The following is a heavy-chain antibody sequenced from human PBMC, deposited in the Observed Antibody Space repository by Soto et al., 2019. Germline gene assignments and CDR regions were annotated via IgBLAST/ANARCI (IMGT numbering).Heavy chain of an antibody. V-gene: IGHV1-69*13. Sequence: SVKVSCKASGGTFSSYAISWVRQAPGQGLEWMGGIIPIFGTAKYAQKFQGRVTITADESTTTAYMELSSLRSEDTAVYSCPRSYPSSGWCRGHPNWFDPWGQGTQVTVSS. D-gene: IGHD6-19*01. J-gene: IGHJ5*02. CDR1: GGTFSSYA. CDR3: PRSYPSSGWCRGHPNWFDP. CDR2: IIPIFGTA.